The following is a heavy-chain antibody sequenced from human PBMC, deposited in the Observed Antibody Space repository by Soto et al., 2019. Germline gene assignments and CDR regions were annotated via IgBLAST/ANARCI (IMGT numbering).Heavy chain of an antibody. J-gene: IGHJ4*02. Sequence: GGALRLSCAASGFTVTSDYMSWVRQAPGKGLEWVSTIYSGDNTYYADSVKGRFIISRDKSKNTLYLQMNNLRAEDTAVYYCARFPRIALAAFDCWGQGTLVTVSS. CDR1: GFTVTSDY. D-gene: IGHD6-19*01. CDR2: IYSGDNT. CDR3: ARFPRIALAAFDC. V-gene: IGHV3-66*01.